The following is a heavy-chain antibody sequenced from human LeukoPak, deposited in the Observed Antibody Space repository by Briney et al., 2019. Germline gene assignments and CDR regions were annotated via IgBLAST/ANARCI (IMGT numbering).Heavy chain of an antibody. CDR2: FHYSGST. V-gene: IGHV4-39*07. J-gene: IGHJ5*02. Sequence: SETLSLTCSVSGGSISSSSYYWGWIRQPPGKGLEWIGTFHYSGSTYYNPSLKSRVTISVDKSKNQFSLKLSSVTAADTAVYYCARVEAYDSSPWGQGTLVTVSS. CDR1: GGSISSSSYY. D-gene: IGHD3-22*01. CDR3: ARVEAYDSSP.